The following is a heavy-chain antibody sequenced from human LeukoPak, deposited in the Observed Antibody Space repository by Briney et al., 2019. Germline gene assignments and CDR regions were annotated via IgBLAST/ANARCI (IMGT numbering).Heavy chain of an antibody. J-gene: IGHJ3*02. V-gene: IGHV1-2*02. CDR3: ARGPSGSYFDAFDI. CDR1: GYTFTSYG. D-gene: IGHD1-26*01. CDR2: INPNSGGT. Sequence: PGASVKVSCKASGYTFTSYGISWVRQAPGQGLEWMGWINPNSGGTNYAQKFQGRVTMTRDTSISTAYMELSRLRSDDTAVYYCARGPSGSYFDAFDIWGQGTMVTVSS.